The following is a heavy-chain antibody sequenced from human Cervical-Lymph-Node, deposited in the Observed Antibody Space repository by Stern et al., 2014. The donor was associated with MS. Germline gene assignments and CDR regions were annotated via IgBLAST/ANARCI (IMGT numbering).Heavy chain of an antibody. CDR3: ASAYSSSHYYFDY. CDR2: IWYDGSNP. V-gene: IGHV3-33*01. D-gene: IGHD6-13*01. Sequence: VQLVESGGGVVQPGRSLRLSCAASGFSFSRYAMHWVRQAPGKGLEWVALIWYDGSNPYYADTVTGRCTISRDNFKNTLYRQMNSLRAEDTAVYYCASAYSSSHYYFDYWGQGTLVTVSS. CDR1: GFSFSRYA. J-gene: IGHJ4*02.